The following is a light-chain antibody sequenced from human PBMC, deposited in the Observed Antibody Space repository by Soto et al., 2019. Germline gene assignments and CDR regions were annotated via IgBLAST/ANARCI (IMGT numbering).Light chain of an antibody. CDR2: EVS. J-gene: IGLJ2*01. CDR3: SSYAGSNNYVV. V-gene: IGLV2-8*01. CDR1: SSDVRGYNY. Sequence: QSALTQPPSASGSPGQSVTISCTGASSDVRGYNYVSWYQQHPGKAPKLMIYEVSKRPSGVPDRFSGSKSGNTASLTVSGLQAEDEADYYCSSYAGSNNYVVFGGGTTVTVL.